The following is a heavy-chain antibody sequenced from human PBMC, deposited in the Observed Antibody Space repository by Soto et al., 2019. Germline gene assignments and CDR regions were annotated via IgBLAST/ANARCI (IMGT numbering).Heavy chain of an antibody. V-gene: IGHV1-2*02. J-gene: IGHJ6*02. D-gene: IGHD6-13*01. CDR2: INPNSGGT. CDR1: GYTFTGYY. CDR3: ARLIASSGTVYYYYVMDV. Sequence: ASVKVSCKASGYTFTGYYMHWVRQAPGQGLEWMGWINPNSGGTNYAQKFQGRVTMTRDTSISTAYMELSRLRSDDTAVYYCARLIASSGTVYYYYVMDVCGQGTTVIGSS.